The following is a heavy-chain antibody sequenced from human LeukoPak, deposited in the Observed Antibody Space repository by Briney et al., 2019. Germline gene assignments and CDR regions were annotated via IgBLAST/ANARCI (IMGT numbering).Heavy chain of an antibody. CDR3: ARDGCSGPSCHGNWFDP. V-gene: IGHV4-31*03. CDR1: GSSISSGTYF. D-gene: IGHD2-2*01. CDR2: IHYSGST. J-gene: IGHJ5*02. Sequence: SQTLSLTCTVSGSSISSGTYFWSWIRQHPGKGLEWIGYIHYSGSTYNNPSLKSRVTISVDTSKNQFSLKLSSVTAADTAVYYCARDGCSGPSCHGNWFDPWGQGTLVTVSS.